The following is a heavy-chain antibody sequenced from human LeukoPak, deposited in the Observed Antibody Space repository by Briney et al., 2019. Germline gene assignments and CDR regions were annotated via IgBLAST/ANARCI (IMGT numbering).Heavy chain of an antibody. D-gene: IGHD5-18*01. J-gene: IGHJ4*02. CDR1: GFTVISNY. CDR2: IYSDGRV. V-gene: IGHV3-53*01. Sequence: GGYLRLSCAASGFTVISNYMSWVRQAPGKGLEWVSVIYSDGRVHYADSVKGRFTISRDDSKNTLYLRMNSLRAEDTAVYYCARESGYSYGLAGFFDYWGQGTLATVSS. CDR3: ARESGYSYGLAGFFDY.